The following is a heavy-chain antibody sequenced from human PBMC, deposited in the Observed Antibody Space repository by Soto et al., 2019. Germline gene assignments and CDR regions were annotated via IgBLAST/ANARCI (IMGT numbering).Heavy chain of an antibody. CDR3: ARGHSYYYSSPASYPFDF. CDR1: GNSFYTYS. D-gene: IGHD2-21*02. V-gene: IGHV5-51*01. CDR2: IHSGDSTA. J-gene: IGHJ4*02. Sequence: PGESLKISCKGFGNSFYTYSLGWVRQMPGKGLEWVGNIHSGDSTATYSLSFRGLVTISVDKSINTAYLQWSSLKASDTAIYFCARGHSYYYSSPASYPFDFWGQGTLVTVSS.